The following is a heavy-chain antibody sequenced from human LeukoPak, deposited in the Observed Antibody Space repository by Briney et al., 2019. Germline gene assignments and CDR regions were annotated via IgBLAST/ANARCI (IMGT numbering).Heavy chain of an antibody. CDR3: ARRRYYYYYMDV. Sequence: ASVKVSCKASGYSFTGYYMHWVRQAPGQGLEWMGWMNPNSGNTGYAQKFQGRVTMTRNTSISTAYMELSSLRSEDTAVYYCARRRYYYYYMDVWGKGTTVTISS. J-gene: IGHJ6*03. V-gene: IGHV1-8*02. CDR1: GYSFTGYY. CDR2: MNPNSGNT.